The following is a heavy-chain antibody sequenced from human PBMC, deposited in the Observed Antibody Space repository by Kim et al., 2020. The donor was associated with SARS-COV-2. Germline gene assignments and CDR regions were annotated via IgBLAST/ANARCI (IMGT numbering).Heavy chain of an antibody. J-gene: IGHJ6*03. CDR3: ASAPWHSSSWYDYYYYYMDV. D-gene: IGHD6-13*01. V-gene: IGHV4-39*01. Sequence: SETLSLTCTVSGGSISSSSYYWGWIRQPPGKGLEWIGSISYSGSTYYNPSLKSRVTISVDTSKNQFSLKLSSVTAADTAVYYCASAPWHSSSWYDYYYYYMDVWGEGTTRTVSS. CDR2: ISYSGST. CDR1: GGSISSSSYY.